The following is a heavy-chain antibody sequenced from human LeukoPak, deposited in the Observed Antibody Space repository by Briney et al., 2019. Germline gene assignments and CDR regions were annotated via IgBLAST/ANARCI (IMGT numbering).Heavy chain of an antibody. CDR1: GYTFTSYD. V-gene: IGHV1-8*01. Sequence: VASVKVSCKASGYTFTSYDINWVRQATGQGLEWMGWMNPNSGNTGYAQKFQGRVTMTRNTSISTAYMELSSLRSEDTAVYYCARELTYSYLEAYYYYDSSGLGYFDYWGQGTLVTVSS. CDR3: ARELTYSYLEAYYYYDSSGLGYFDY. J-gene: IGHJ4*02. CDR2: MNPNSGNT. D-gene: IGHD3-22*01.